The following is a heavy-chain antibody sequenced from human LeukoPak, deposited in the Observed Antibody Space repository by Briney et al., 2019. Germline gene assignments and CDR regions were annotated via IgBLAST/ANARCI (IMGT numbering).Heavy chain of an antibody. CDR3: ARGGIAVAGTKAFDI. D-gene: IGHD6-19*01. CDR2: INPNSGGT. Sequence: ASVKVSCKASGYTFTGYYMHWVRQAPGQGLEWMGWINPNSGGTNYAQKFQGWVTMTRDTSISTAYMELSRLRSDDTAVYYCARGGIAVAGTKAFDIWGQGTMVTVSS. V-gene: IGHV1-2*04. CDR1: GYTFTGYY. J-gene: IGHJ3*02.